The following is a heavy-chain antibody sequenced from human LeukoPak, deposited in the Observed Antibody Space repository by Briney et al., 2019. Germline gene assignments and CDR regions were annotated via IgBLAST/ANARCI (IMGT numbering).Heavy chain of an antibody. J-gene: IGHJ5*02. CDR3: ARERYSSSRPGFDP. V-gene: IGHV1-3*01. D-gene: IGHD6-13*01. Sequence: ASVKVSCKASGYTFTSYAMHWVRQAPGQRLEWMGWINAGNGNTKYSQKFQGRVTITRDTSASAAYMKLSSLRSEDTAVYYCARERYSSSRPGFDPWGQGTLVTVSS. CDR2: INAGNGNT. CDR1: GYTFTSYA.